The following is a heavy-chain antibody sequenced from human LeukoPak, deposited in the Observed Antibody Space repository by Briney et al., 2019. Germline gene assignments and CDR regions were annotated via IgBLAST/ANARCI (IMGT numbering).Heavy chain of an antibody. CDR1: GFTFSSHG. CDR2: IQYDGSKK. CDR3: ARGTAMRRGFDY. D-gene: IGHD5-18*01. J-gene: IGHJ4*02. Sequence: PGGSLRLSCAASGFTFSSHGMHWVRQAPGKGLEWVTFIQYDGSKKYYADSVKGRFTISRDNSKNTLYLEMNSLRAEDTAVYYCARGTAMRRGFDYWGQGTLVTVSS. V-gene: IGHV3-30*02.